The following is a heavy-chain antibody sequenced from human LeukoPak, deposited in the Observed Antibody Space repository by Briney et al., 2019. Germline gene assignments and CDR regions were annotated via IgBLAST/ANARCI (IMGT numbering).Heavy chain of an antibody. Sequence: SETLSLTCTVSGGSISSSSYYWGWIRQPPGKGLEWIGRIYTSGSTNYNPSLKSRVTMSVDTSKNQFSLKLSSVTAADTAVYYCAEIAAAGTFWGRGTLVTVSS. CDR3: AEIAAAGTF. CDR2: IYTSGST. J-gene: IGHJ4*02. D-gene: IGHD6-13*01. CDR1: GGSISSSSYY. V-gene: IGHV4-61*05.